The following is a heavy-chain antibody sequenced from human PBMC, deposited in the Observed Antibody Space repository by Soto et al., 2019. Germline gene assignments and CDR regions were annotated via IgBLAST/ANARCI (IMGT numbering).Heavy chain of an antibody. CDR3: VRDRGYNAFDH. CDR2: IKEDGSEK. D-gene: IGHD5-18*01. CDR1: GFTFSTSW. J-gene: IGHJ4*02. V-gene: IGHV3-7*01. Sequence: PGGSLRLSCAASGFTFSTSWMNWVRQAPGKGLEWVAGIKEDGSEKYYVDSVKGRFTISKDNAENSLELHMNRLRVEDTAVYYCVRDRGYNAFDHWGLGTLVTVSS.